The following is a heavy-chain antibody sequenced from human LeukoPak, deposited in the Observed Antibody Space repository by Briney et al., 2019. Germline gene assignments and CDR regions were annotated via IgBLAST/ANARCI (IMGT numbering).Heavy chain of an antibody. CDR1: GFTFSSYG. V-gene: IGHV3-33*01. CDR3: ARVGCSSTSCYLHFDY. CDR2: IWYDGSNK. J-gene: IGHJ4*02. Sequence: PGGSLRLSCAASGFTFSSYGMHWVRQAPGKGLEWVAVIWYDGSNKYYADSVKGRFTISRDNSKNTLYLQMNSLRAEDTAVYYCARVGCSSTSCYLHFDYWGQGTLVTVSS. D-gene: IGHD2-2*01.